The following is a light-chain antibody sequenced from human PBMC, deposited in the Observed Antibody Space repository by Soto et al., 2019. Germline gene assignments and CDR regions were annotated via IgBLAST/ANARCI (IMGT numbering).Light chain of an antibody. J-gene: IGKJ1*01. CDR3: QQYGNSPWT. Sequence: EIVLTQSPATLSLSPGERATLSCRATESVSTYLAWYQQKPGRAPRLLIYDASKRATGIPARFSGSGSGTDFTLTISRLEPEDFAVYHCQQYGNSPWTFGQGTKVDIK. CDR1: ESVSTY. V-gene: IGKV3-11*01. CDR2: DAS.